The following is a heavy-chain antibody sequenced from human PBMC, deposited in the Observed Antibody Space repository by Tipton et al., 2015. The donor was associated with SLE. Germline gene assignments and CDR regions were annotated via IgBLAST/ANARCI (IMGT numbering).Heavy chain of an antibody. D-gene: IGHD5-12*01. CDR3: ARRHYSGPFDS. CDR1: DGSISTTNYY. CDR2: IFYTGST. J-gene: IGHJ4*02. V-gene: IGHV4-39*07. Sequence: TLSLTCSVSDGSISTTNYYWGWLRQPPGKGLEWIGSIFYTGSTYYNPSLNSRVSFSIDTSENHFSLRLNSVTAADTAVYYCARRHYSGPFDSWGQGTLVTVPS.